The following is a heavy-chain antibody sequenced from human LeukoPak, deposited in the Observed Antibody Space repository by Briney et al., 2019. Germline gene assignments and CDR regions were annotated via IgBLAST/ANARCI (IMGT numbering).Heavy chain of an antibody. CDR3: ARPRYGSYYYYMDV. CDR1: GFTFDDYG. CDR2: INWNGGST. D-gene: IGHD4-17*01. J-gene: IGHJ6*03. Sequence: GGSRRLSCAASGFTFDDYGMSWVRQAPGKGREWVSGINWNGGSTGYADSVKGRFTISRDNAKNSLYLQMNSLRAEDTALYYCARPRYGSYYYYMDVWGKGTTVTVSS. V-gene: IGHV3-20*04.